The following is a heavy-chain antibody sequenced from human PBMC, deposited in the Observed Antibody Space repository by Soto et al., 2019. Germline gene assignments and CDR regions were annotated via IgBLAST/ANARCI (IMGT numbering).Heavy chain of an antibody. V-gene: IGHV3-23*01. CDR1: GFTFSSYA. J-gene: IGHJ5*01. Sequence: EVQLLESGGGFVQPGGSLRLSCAASGFTFSSYAMTWVRQAPGKGLEWVSGISGSGATTSYADSVKGRFTVSRDNSKNTLYLQMNSLRVEDTAVYYCAKLRYFDWSSYNWFEYWGQGTPVTVSS. D-gene: IGHD3-9*01. CDR3: AKLRYFDWSSYNWFEY. CDR2: ISGSGATT.